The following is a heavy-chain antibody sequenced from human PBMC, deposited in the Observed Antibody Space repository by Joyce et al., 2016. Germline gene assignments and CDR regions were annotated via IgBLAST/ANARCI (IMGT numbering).Heavy chain of an antibody. CDR1: GHSLSSNSYY. CDR2: LHFNGDT. V-gene: IGHV4-39*01. CDR3: ARRVVGVYYFDF. Sequence: QLQLQESGPGLVQPPGTLSLTCTVSGHSLSSNSYYWGWIRQPPGKGLEWVGTLHFNGDTYYNPSLKRRVTISEDTSRNQFSLTLHSVSAADTAVYYCARRVVGVYYFDFWGQGALVTVSS. J-gene: IGHJ4*02. D-gene: IGHD2-8*01.